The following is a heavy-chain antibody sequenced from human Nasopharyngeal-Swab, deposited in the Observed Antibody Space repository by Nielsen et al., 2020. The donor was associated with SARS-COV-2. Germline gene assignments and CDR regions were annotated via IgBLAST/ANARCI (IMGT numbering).Heavy chain of an antibody. CDR2: IYYSGST. J-gene: IGHJ4*02. V-gene: IGHV4-59*12. CDR1: GGSISSYY. D-gene: IGHD3-3*01. CDR3: ARGGLIFGVVNKPFDY. Sequence: GSLRLSCTVSGGSISSYYWSWIRQPPGKGLEWIGYIYYSGSTNYNPSLKSRVTISVDTSKNQFSLKLSSVTAADTAVYYCARGGLIFGVVNKPFDYWGQGTLVTVSS.